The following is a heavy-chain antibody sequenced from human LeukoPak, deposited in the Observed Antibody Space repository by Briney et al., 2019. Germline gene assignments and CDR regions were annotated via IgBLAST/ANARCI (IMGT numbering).Heavy chain of an antibody. J-gene: IGHJ4*02. CDR1: GGSFSGYY. Sequence: ETLSLTCAVYGGSFSGYYWSWVRQAPGKGLEWVSVIYSGGSTYYADSVKGRFTISRDNSKNTLYLQMNSLRAEDTAVYYCAREYYFDYWGQGTLVTVSS. CDR2: IYSGGST. V-gene: IGHV3-66*01. CDR3: AREYYFDY.